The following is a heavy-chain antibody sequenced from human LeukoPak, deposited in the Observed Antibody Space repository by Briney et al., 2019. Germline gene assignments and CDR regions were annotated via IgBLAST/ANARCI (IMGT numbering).Heavy chain of an antibody. V-gene: IGHV4-4*07. CDR1: GGSISSYY. D-gene: IGHD4-17*01. Sequence: SETLSLTCTVSGGSISSYYWSWIRQPAGKGLEWIGRIYTSGSTNYNPSLKSRVTMSVDTSKNQFSLKLSSVTAADTAAYYCARGDYDDYYYYYGMDVWGQGTTVTVSS. CDR3: ARGDYDDYYYYYGMDV. CDR2: IYTSGST. J-gene: IGHJ6*02.